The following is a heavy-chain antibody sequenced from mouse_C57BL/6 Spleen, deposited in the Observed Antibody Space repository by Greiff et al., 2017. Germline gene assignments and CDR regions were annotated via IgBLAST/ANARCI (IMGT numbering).Heavy chain of an antibody. V-gene: IGHV7-3*01. CDR3: ARYGSGYFDV. D-gene: IGHD1-1*01. J-gene: IGHJ1*03. Sequence: EVQGVESGGGLVQPGGSLSLSCAASGFTFTDYYMSWVRQPPGKALEWLGFISNKANGYTTEYSASVKCRFTISRDNSQSILYLQMNALRAEDSATYYCARYGSGYFDVWGTGTTGTVSS. CDR2: ISNKANGYTT. CDR1: GFTFTDYY.